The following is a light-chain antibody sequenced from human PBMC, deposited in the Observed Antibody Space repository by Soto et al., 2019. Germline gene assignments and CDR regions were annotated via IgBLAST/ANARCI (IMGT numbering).Light chain of an antibody. CDR3: HQYGSSPFT. CDR2: GAS. J-gene: IGKJ3*01. Sequence: EVVLTQSPGTLSLSPGERATLSCRANQSVSANYLAWYQQKPGQAPRLLIYGASSRATAIPDRFSGSGSGTDFTLTISRLEPEDFAVFYCHQYGSSPFTFGPGTKVDIK. V-gene: IGKV3-20*01. CDR1: QSVSANY.